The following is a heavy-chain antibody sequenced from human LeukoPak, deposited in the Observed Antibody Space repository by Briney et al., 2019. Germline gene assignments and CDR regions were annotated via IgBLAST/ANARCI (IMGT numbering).Heavy chain of an antibody. CDR1: GFTFNNYA. Sequence: GGSLRLSCAASGFTFNNYAMYWVRQAPGKGLEWVSAIIDSGDSTYYTDSVKGRFTISRDNYKNTLYLQMNSVRAEDTAVYYCAKGSAQFYFDYWGQGTLVTVSS. J-gene: IGHJ4*02. V-gene: IGHV3-23*01. CDR2: IIDSGDST. D-gene: IGHD3-10*01. CDR3: AKGSAQFYFDY.